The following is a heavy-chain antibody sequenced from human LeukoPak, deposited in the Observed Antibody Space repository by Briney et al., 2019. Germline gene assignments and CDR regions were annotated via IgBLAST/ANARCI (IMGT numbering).Heavy chain of an antibody. CDR1: GFTFSNAW. D-gene: IGHD3-3*01. Sequence: GGSLRLSCAASGFTFSNAWMSWVRQAPGKGLEWAGLIKSKTDGGTTDYAAPVKGRFTISRDDSKNTLYLQMNSLKNEDTAMYYCTTGFEDYWGQGTLVTVSS. CDR3: TTGFEDY. V-gene: IGHV3-15*01. CDR2: IKSKTDGGTT. J-gene: IGHJ4*02.